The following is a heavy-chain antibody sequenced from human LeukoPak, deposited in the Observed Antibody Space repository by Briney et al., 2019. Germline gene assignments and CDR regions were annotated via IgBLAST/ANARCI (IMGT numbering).Heavy chain of an antibody. V-gene: IGHV3-21*01. CDR3: ARDNSRLLPYYMDV. CDR1: GFTFSSYS. D-gene: IGHD4-23*01. Sequence: PGGSLRLSCAASGFTFSSYSMNWVRQAPGKGLEWVSSISSSSSYIYYADSVKGRFTISRDNAKNSLYLQMNSLRAEDTAVYYCARDNSRLLPYYMDVWGKGTTVTVSS. J-gene: IGHJ6*03. CDR2: ISSSSSYI.